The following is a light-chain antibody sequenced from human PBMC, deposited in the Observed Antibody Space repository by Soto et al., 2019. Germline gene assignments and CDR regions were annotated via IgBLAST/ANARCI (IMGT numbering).Light chain of an antibody. CDR1: YSNIGSNA. Sequence: QSVVTQPPSASATPGQGVTISCSGSYSNIGSNAVSWYQHFPGTAPKLLIYFNTLRPSGVPDRFSGSKSGTSASLAISGLQSEDESIYFCAAWDDSLNGVIFGGVTKLTVL. CDR2: FNT. V-gene: IGLV1-44*01. CDR3: AAWDDSLNGVI. J-gene: IGLJ2*01.